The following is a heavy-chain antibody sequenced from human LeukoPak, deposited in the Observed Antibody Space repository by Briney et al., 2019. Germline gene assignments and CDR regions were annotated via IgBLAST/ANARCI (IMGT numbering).Heavy chain of an antibody. J-gene: IGHJ3*02. V-gene: IGHV4-34*01. D-gene: IGHD2-21*02. CDR1: GGSFSGYY. Sequence: PSETLSLTCAVYGGSFSGYYWSWIRQPPGKGLEWIGEINHSGSTSYNPSLKSRVTISVDTSKNQFSLKLSSVTAADTAVYYCARFRLVEVTAPPDAFDIWGQGTMVTVSS. CDR2: INHSGST. CDR3: ARFRLVEVTAPPDAFDI.